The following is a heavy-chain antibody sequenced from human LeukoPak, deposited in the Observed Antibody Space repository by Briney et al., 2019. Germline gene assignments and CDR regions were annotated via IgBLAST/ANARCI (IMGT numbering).Heavy chain of an antibody. CDR1: GGSLSGYY. CDR2: INHSGST. J-gene: IGHJ5*02. D-gene: IGHD2-15*01. CDR3: ARGPSTRYCSGGSCYHANWFDP. Sequence: SETLSLTCAVYGGSLSGYYWSWSRQPPGKGLEWIGEINHSGSTNYNPSLKSRVTISVDTSKNQFSLKLSFVTAADTAVYYCARGPSTRYCSGGSCYHANWFDPWGQGTLVTVSS. V-gene: IGHV4-34*01.